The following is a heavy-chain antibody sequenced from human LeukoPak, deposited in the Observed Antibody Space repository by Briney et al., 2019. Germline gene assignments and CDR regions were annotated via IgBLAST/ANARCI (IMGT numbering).Heavy chain of an antibody. CDR2: INQSGVT. Sequence: SETLSLTCAVYGGSFSGYYWSWIRQPPGKGLEWLGEINQSGVTNYNASLKSRVTISVDTSKNQFALKLTSLTAADTAVCYCARGRPISTWSQGSLVTVSS. J-gene: IGHJ5*02. CDR1: GGSFSGYY. V-gene: IGHV4-34*01. CDR3: ARGRPIST.